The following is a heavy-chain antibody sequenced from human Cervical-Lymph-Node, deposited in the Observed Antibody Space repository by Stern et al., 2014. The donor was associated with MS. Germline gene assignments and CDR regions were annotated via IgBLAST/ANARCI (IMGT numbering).Heavy chain of an antibody. CDR1: GGTFSSYA. J-gene: IGHJ4*02. V-gene: IGHV1-69*01. CDR2: SIPIFGTA. CDR3: ARVPDSSGYYLGY. D-gene: IGHD3-22*01. Sequence: VQLLQSGAAVKKPGSSVKVSCKASGGTFSSYAISWVRQAPGHGLEWMGGSIPIFGTANYAQKFQGRVTITADESTSTAYMELSSLRAEDTAVYYCARVPDSSGYYLGYWGQGTLVTVSS.